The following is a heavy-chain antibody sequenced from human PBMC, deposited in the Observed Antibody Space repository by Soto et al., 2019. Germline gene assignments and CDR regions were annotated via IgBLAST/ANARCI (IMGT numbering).Heavy chain of an antibody. V-gene: IGHV3-66*01. Sequence: PGGSLRLSCAASGFIVSSAYMSWVRQAPGKGLEWVSVIYIGGTTHYAGSVRDRFTISRDTSKNMIHLQMNSLRAEDTAFYYCSRSRHTSGPRTDWGQGALVTVSS. D-gene: IGHD6-19*01. CDR1: GFIVSSAY. J-gene: IGHJ4*02. CDR3: SRSRHTSGPRTD. CDR2: IYIGGTT.